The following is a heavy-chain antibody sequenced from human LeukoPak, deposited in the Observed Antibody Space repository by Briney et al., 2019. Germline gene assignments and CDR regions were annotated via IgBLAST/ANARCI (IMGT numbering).Heavy chain of an antibody. CDR3: ARVSYGDHFDY. Sequence: PSETLSLTCTVSGGSISSYYWSWIRQPPGKGLEWIGYIYYSGSTNYNPSLKSRVTISVDTSKNQFSLKLSSVTAADTAVYYCARVSYGDHFDYWGQGTLVTVSS. V-gene: IGHV4-59*01. CDR2: IYYSGST. D-gene: IGHD4-17*01. CDR1: GGSISSYY. J-gene: IGHJ4*02.